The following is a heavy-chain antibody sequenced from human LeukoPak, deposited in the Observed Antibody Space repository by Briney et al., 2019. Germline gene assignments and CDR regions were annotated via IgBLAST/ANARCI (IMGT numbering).Heavy chain of an antibody. CDR1: GGSFSGYY. Sequence: PSETLSLTCAVYGGSFSGYYWSWIRQPPGKGLEWIGEINHSGSTNYNPSLKSRVTISVDTSKNQFSLKLSSVTAADTAVYYCARKRRWFGELIRNHYFDYWGQGTLVTVSS. V-gene: IGHV4-34*01. CDR3: ARKRRWFGELIRNHYFDY. J-gene: IGHJ4*02. CDR2: INHSGST. D-gene: IGHD3-10*01.